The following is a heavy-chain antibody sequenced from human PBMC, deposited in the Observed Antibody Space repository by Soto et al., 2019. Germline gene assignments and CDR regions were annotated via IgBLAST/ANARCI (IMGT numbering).Heavy chain of an antibody. Sequence: ASVKVASKASGYTFTRYYMHWVLQAPGQGLEWMGLINPSGGSTSYAQKFRGRVTMTRDTSTNTVYMELSRLRSEDTAVYYCARAYSSDSAFDIWGPGTMVTVSS. CDR3: ARAYSSDSAFDI. CDR1: GYTFTRYY. V-gene: IGHV1-46*03. D-gene: IGHD6-19*01. J-gene: IGHJ3*02. CDR2: INPSGGST.